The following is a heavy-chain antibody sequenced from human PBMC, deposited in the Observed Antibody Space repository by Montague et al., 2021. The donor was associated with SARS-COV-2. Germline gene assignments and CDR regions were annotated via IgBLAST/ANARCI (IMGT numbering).Heavy chain of an antibody. CDR2: IYYSGST. CDR1: GGSISSSSYY. D-gene: IGHD3-9*01. J-gene: IGHJ5*01. CDR3: ARSPTCYHILTGYFNVPNWFDL. Sequence: SETLSLTCTVSGGSISSSSYYWGWIRQPPGKGLEWIGSIYYSGSTYYNPSLKSRVTISVDTSKNQFSLKLSSVTAADTAVYYCARSPTCYHILTGYFNVPNWFDLWGQGTLVTVSS. V-gene: IGHV4-39*01.